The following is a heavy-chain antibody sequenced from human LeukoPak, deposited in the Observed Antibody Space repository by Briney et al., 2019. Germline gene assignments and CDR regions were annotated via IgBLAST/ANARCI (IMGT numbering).Heavy chain of an antibody. J-gene: IGHJ4*02. D-gene: IGHD2-15*01. CDR1: DFTFATYW. CDR3: ARDRGGGNDF. Sequence: GGSLRLSCAASDFTFATYWMTWVRQAPGKGLEWVANINQGGNEKHYVDSVRGRFTISRDNARNSLFPQMNGLRMEDTAVYYCARDRGGGNDFWGQGSLVTVAS. CDR2: INQGGNEK. V-gene: IGHV3-7*01.